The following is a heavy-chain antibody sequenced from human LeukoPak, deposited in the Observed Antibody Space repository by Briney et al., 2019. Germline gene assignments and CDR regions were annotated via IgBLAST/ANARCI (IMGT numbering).Heavy chain of an antibody. CDR2: ISSSSYT. J-gene: IGHJ4*02. Sequence: GGSLRLSCAASGFTLSDYHMSWIRQAPGKGLEWVSYISSSSYTNYADSLKGQFTISRDNAKNSLYLQMDSLRVEDTAVYYCGRDRGYSSDLRVGYYFDCWGPGTLVTVSS. V-gene: IGHV3-11*06. CDR1: GFTLSDYH. D-gene: IGHD5-18*01. CDR3: GRDRGYSSDLRVGYYFDC.